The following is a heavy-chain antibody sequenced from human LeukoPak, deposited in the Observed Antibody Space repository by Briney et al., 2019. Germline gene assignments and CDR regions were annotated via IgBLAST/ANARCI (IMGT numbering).Heavy chain of an antibody. CDR3: ARLGCGSPIHYYYYYDGMDV. CDR2: IYPGDSDT. D-gene: IGHD2-15*01. Sequence: GESLKVSCKGSGYSFISYWIGWVRQLPGKGLEWMGIIYPGDSDTRYRPSFQGQATISTDKSISSASLQWSSLKASDTAMYYGARLGCGSPIHYYYYYDGMDVCGQGTTVTVSS. J-gene: IGHJ6*02. CDR1: GYSFISYW. V-gene: IGHV5-51*01.